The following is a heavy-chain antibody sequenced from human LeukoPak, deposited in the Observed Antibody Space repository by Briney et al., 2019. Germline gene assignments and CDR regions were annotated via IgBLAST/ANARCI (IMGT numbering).Heavy chain of an antibody. CDR2: ISGSGGST. D-gene: IGHD3-22*01. J-gene: IGHJ4*02. Sequence: GGSLRLSCAASGFTFSSYAMSWVRQAPGKGLEWVSAISGSGGSTYYADSVKGRFTISRDNSKNTLYLQMNSLRAEDTAVYYCAKDVSYYDSSGYSDCWGQGTLVTVSS. V-gene: IGHV3-23*01. CDR3: AKDVSYYDSSGYSDC. CDR1: GFTFSSYA.